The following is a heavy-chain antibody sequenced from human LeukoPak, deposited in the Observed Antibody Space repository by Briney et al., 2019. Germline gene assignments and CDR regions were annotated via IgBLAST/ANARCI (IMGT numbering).Heavy chain of an antibody. Sequence: PGGSLRLSCAASGFTFSSYAMHWVRQAPGKGLEWVAVISYDGSNKYYADSVKGRFTISRDNAKNSLYLQMNSLRAEDTAVYYCARDREDYSNYEEYFQHWGQGTLVTVSS. CDR3: ARDREDYSNYEEYFQH. CDR1: GFTFSSYA. V-gene: IGHV3-30-3*01. D-gene: IGHD4-11*01. J-gene: IGHJ1*01. CDR2: ISYDGSNK.